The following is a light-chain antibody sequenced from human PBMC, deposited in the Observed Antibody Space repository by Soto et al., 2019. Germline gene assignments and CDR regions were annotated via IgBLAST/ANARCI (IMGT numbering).Light chain of an antibody. CDR2: GAS. Sequence: EVVMTQSPATLSVSAGETVTLSCRASQSVSTKLAWYQQKPGLAPRLLIFGASTRATGVPARFSGSGSGTEFTLTISSLQSEDFAVYYCQQYNNWPLTFGGGTKVEIK. CDR1: QSVSTK. J-gene: IGKJ4*01. CDR3: QQYNNWPLT. V-gene: IGKV3-15*01.